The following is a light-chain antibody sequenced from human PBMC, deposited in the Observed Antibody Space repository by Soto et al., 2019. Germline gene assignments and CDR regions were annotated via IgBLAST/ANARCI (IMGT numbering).Light chain of an antibody. Sequence: DIQMTQSPSSVSASVGDRVTITCRASQNIDNWLAWYQHKPGKAPHLLIYSASTLQSGVPSRFSGSGSGKDFTLTSSSRQPEDFATYYCQQCNSFPITFGQGTRLEI. J-gene: IGKJ5*01. CDR3: QQCNSFPIT. CDR1: QNIDNW. V-gene: IGKV1-12*01. CDR2: SAS.